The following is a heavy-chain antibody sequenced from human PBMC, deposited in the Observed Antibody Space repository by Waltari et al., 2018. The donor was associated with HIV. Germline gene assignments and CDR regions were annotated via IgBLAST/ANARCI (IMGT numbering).Heavy chain of an antibody. CDR1: GFTFSRYW. CDR3: ARDLKDYDFWSPVDV. V-gene: IGHV3-7*01. J-gene: IGHJ6*02. Sequence: EVQLVESGGGLVQPGGSLRLSCAASGFTFSRYWMTWVRQAPGKGLEWLANIKQDGSEKYYADSVKGRFTVSRDNNKKSLYLQMSSLRAEDTAVYYCARDLKDYDFWSPVDVWGQGTTVTVSS. D-gene: IGHD3-3*01. CDR2: IKQDGSEK.